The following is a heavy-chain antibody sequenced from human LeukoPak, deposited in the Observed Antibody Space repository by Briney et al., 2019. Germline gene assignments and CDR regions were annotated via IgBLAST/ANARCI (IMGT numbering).Heavy chain of an antibody. V-gene: IGHV3-11*01. CDR1: GFTFSDYY. Sequence: GGSLRLSCAASGFTFSDYYMSWRRQAPGKGLEWVSYISSSGSTIYYADSVNSGFTISRDNAKNSLYLQMNSLRAEDTAVYYCARVIRYFEWSLGDYFDYWGQGTLVTVSS. D-gene: IGHD3-9*01. CDR3: ARVIRYFEWSLGDYFDY. J-gene: IGHJ4*02. CDR2: ISSSGSTI.